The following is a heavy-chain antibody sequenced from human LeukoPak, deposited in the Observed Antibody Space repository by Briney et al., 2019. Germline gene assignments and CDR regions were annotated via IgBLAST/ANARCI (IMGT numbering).Heavy chain of an antibody. CDR3: ARDLRSYWELHY. D-gene: IGHD1-26*01. CDR1: GHTFTSYY. J-gene: IGHJ4*02. V-gene: IGHV1-46*01. CDR2: INPSGGST. Sequence: ASVKVSCKASGHTFTSYYMHWVRQAPGQGLEWMGIINPSGGSTSYAQKFQGRVTMTRDTSTSTVYMELSSLRSEDTAVYYCARDLRSYWELHYWGQGTLVTVSS.